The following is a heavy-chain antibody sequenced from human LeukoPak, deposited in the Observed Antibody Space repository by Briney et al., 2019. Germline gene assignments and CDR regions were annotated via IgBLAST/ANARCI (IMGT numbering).Heavy chain of an antibody. CDR1: GGSISSSY. D-gene: IGHD2-21*01. CDR3: ARGGLWWFDY. Sequence: SETLSLTCTVSGGSISSSYWSWIRQPLGKELEWIGYIYDSGNTNYNPSLKSRVTISVDTSKNQFSLKLSSVTAADTAVYYCARGGLWWFDYWGQGTLVTVSS. J-gene: IGHJ4*02. V-gene: IGHV4-59*01. CDR2: IYDSGNT.